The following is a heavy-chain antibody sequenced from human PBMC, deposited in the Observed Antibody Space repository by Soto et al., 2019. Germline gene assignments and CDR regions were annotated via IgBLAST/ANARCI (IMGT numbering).Heavy chain of an antibody. J-gene: IGHJ4*02. D-gene: IGHD5-18*01. V-gene: IGHV3-7*04. CDR2: IKQDGSQR. CDR3: ARDGQIQLWAIQDY. CDR1: GFTFSSYW. Sequence: EVQLLESGGGLVQPGGSLRVSCVASGFTFSSYWMSWVRQAPGKGLEWVANIKQDGSQRYYMDSVKGRFSISKDNAKNSLYLQMNSLRVEDTAVYYCARDGQIQLWAIQDYWGQGTLVTVSS.